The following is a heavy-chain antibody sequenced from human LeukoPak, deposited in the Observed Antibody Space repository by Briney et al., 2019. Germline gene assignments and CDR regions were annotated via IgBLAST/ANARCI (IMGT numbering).Heavy chain of an antibody. D-gene: IGHD3-22*01. V-gene: IGHV4-4*07. CDR1: GGSISSYY. Sequence: SETLSHTCTVSGGSISSYYWSWIRQPAGKGLEWIGRIYTSGSTNYNPSLKSRVTISVGKSKNQFSLKLSSVTAADTAVYYCARTDYDNKWRVWWYFDLWGRGTLVTVSS. J-gene: IGHJ2*01. CDR3: ARTDYDNKWRVWWYFDL. CDR2: IYTSGST.